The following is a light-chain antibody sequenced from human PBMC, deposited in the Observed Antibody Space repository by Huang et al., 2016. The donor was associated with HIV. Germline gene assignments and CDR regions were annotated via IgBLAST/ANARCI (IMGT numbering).Light chain of an antibody. CDR2: GAS. Sequence: EIVMTQSPVTLSVSPGESATLSCRASKNVSTNLAWYQHKPGRARRHLIYGASTMATSGPARFSASGSGTEFTLTVGGLRSDDFAVYYCQHYDNWAPATFGQGTKLEFK. V-gene: IGKV3-15*01. CDR1: KNVSTN. J-gene: IGKJ1*01. CDR3: QHYDNWAPAT.